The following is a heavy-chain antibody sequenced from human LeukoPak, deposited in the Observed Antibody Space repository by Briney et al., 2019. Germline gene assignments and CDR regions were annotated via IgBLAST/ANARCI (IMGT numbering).Heavy chain of an antibody. CDR1: GGSISTYY. CDR2: IYYSGST. CDR3: ARPYSSGWRGAFDI. D-gene: IGHD6-19*01. Sequence: SETLSLTCTVSGGSISTYYWSWIRQPPGKGVEWIGNIYYSGSTNYNPSLKSRVTISVDTSKNQFSLKLSSVTAADTAIYYCARPYSSGWRGAFDIWGQETMVTVSS. J-gene: IGHJ3*02. V-gene: IGHV4-59*08.